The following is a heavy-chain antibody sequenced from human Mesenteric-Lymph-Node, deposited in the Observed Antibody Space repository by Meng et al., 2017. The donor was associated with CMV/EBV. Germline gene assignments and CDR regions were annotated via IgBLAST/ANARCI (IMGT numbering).Heavy chain of an antibody. CDR3: ARVEVVVAAIGGLYYFDY. Sequence: GESLKISCVASGFTFSDYYVSWIRQAPGKGLEWVSYISNSDGTTYYVDSVKGRFTISRDNAKYSLYLQMNSLTAEDTAVYYCARVEVVVAAIGGLYYFDYWGQGTLVTVSS. D-gene: IGHD2-2*02. V-gene: IGHV3-11*01. J-gene: IGHJ4*02. CDR1: GFTFSDYY. CDR2: ISNSDGTT.